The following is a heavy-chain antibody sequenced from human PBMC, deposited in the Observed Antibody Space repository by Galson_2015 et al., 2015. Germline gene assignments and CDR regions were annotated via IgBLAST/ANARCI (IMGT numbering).Heavy chain of an antibody. CDR2: IERKEGT. J-gene: IGHJ4*02. CDR1: GSSIINGHW. V-gene: IGHV4-4*02. CDR3: ARNGDYALDS. Sequence: ATLSLTCAVSGSSIINGHWWSWVRQSPGQGLEWVGEIERKEGTTYNPSLRGRATISVDTSKNHLSLSLTSVTAADTALYYCARNGDYALDSWGQGTLVAVSS. D-gene: IGHD4-17*01.